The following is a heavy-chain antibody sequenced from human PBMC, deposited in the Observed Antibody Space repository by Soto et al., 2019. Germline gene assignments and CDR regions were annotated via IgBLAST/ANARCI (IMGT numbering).Heavy chain of an antibody. V-gene: IGHV1-8*02. CDR3: ARMASAGTLNWFDP. CDR2: MNPGSGKT. J-gene: IGHJ5*02. CDR1: GYTFTSYG. Sequence: ASVEVSCKASGYTFTSYGISGLRQAPGQGLEWMGWMNPGSGKTGYASKSQGRVAMTRDASTGTSHLELSSLASDDTAVYYCARMASAGTLNWFDPWGQGTLVTVSS. D-gene: IGHD6-13*01.